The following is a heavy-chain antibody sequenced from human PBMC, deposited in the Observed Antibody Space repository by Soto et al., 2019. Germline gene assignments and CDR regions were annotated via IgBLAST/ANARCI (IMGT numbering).Heavy chain of an antibody. CDR1: GFTFSSYA. Sequence: GGSLRLSCAASGFTFSSYAMSWGRQAPGKGLEWVSAISGSGGSTYYADTVKGRFTISRDNSMFTLYLQMNCLRAEDSSLYFCVKLGSSSWSPHYYFDYWGQGTLVTVSS. V-gene: IGHV3-23*01. CDR3: VKLGSSSWSPHYYFDY. J-gene: IGHJ4*02. D-gene: IGHD2-2*01. CDR2: ISGSGGST.